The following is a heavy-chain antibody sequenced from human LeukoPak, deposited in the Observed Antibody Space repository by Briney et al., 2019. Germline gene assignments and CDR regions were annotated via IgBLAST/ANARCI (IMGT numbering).Heavy chain of an antibody. CDR2: IYHSGST. J-gene: IGHJ3*02. CDR3: ARVYVWAGSSDAFDI. V-gene: IGHV4-30-2*01. D-gene: IGHD3-16*01. Sequence: SETLSLTCTVSGGSISSGDYYWSWIRQPPGKDLVWIGYIYHSGSTSYNPILRSRVTISVDRSKNQFSLKLTSVTAADTAVYYCARVYVWAGSSDAFDIWGQGTMVTVSS. CDR1: GGSISSGDYY.